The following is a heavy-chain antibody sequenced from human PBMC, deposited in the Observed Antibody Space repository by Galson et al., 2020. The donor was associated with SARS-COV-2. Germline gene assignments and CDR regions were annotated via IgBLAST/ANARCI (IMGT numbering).Heavy chain of an antibody. CDR2: IYASGTT. Sequence: ETSETLSLTCTVSGGSISTYYWNWIRQPAGKGLEWIGRIYASGTTNYNPSLKSRVTMSVDTSKNQFSLTLNSVTAADTAVYYCARGAHYYDSKWAYYGMDVWGQGTTVTVSS. V-gene: IGHV4-4*07. J-gene: IGHJ6*02. D-gene: IGHD3-22*01. CDR1: GGSISTYY. CDR3: ARGAHYYDSKWAYYGMDV.